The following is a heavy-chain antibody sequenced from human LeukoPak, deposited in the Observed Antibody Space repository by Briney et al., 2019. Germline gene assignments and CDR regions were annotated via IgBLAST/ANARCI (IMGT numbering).Heavy chain of an antibody. Sequence: SGGSLRLFCAASGFTFSSYTMAWVRQAPGKGLEWVTGIRDSGANTFYADFLKGRFTISRDNSKNTLYLQMNSLRAEDTAVYYCAKDWASSGYSLDYWGQGTLVTVSS. V-gene: IGHV3-23*01. D-gene: IGHD3-22*01. CDR2: IRDSGANT. J-gene: IGHJ4*02. CDR1: GFTFSSYT. CDR3: AKDWASSGYSLDY.